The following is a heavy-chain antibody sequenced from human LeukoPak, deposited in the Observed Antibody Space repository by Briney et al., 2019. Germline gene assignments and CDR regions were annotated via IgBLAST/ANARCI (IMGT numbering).Heavy chain of an antibody. CDR3: ASNTGYSYGYFDY. CDR2: ISGSGGST. D-gene: IGHD5-18*01. V-gene: IGHV3-23*01. J-gene: IGHJ4*02. Sequence: PGGSLRLSCAAPGFTFSSYAMSWVRQAPGKGLEWVSAISGSGGSTYYADSVKGRFTISRDNSKNTLYLQMNSLRAEDTAVYYCASNTGYSYGYFDYWGQGTLVTVSS. CDR1: GFTFSSYA.